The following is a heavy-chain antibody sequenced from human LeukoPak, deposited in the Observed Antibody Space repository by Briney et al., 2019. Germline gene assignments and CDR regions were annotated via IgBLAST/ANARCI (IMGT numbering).Heavy chain of an antibody. CDR3: AIDRRRDPLHAYDI. V-gene: IGHV4-59*11. CDR1: SGTISRHY. J-gene: IGHJ3*02. Sequence: PSETLSLTCTVSSGTISRHYWSWIWQPPGKGLEWIAYIDYSGSTNYNPSPKSRLTISLDASNNQFSLKLSAVTAADTALYYCAIDRRRDPLHAYDIWGQGTMVTVSS. D-gene: IGHD1-26*01. CDR2: IDYSGST.